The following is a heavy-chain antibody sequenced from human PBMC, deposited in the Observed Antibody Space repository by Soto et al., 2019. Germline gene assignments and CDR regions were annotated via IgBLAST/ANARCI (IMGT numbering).Heavy chain of an antibody. CDR2: IYCSGST. J-gene: IGHJ6*02. D-gene: IGHD6-13*01. V-gene: IGHV4-59*01. CDR3: AREGIAAAGTRGWNPYYYGMDV. Sequence: PSETLSLTCTVSGGSISSYYWSWIRQPPGKGLEWIGYIYCSGSTNYNPSLKSRVTISVDTSKNQFSLKLSSVTAADTAVYYCAREGIAAAGTRGWNPYYYGMDVWGQGTTVTVSS. CDR1: GGSISSYY.